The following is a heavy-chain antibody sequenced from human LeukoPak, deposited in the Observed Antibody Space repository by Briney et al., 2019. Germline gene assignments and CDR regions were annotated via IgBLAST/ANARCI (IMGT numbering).Heavy chain of an antibody. V-gene: IGHV1-24*01. CDR3: AKDGWDIVVVPAAHPYYMDV. D-gene: IGHD2-2*01. J-gene: IGHJ6*03. CDR2: FDPEDGET. Sequence: ASVKVSCKVSGYTLTELSMHWVRQAPGKGLEWMGGFDPEDGETIYAQKFQGRVTMTEDTSTGTAYMELSSLRSEDTAVYYCAKDGWDIVVVPAAHPYYMDVWGKGTTVTVSS. CDR1: GYTLTELS.